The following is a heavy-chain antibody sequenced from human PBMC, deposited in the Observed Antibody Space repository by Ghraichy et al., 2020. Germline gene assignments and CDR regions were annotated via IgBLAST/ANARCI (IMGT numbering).Heavy chain of an antibody. CDR3: VRLFLPPGIVGATLPGAFDF. D-gene: IGHD1-26*01. CDR1: GGSISSYY. CDR2: IYYSGST. Sequence: PETLSLTCTVSGGSISSYYWSWIRQPPGKGLEWIGYIYYSGSTNYNPSLKSRVTISVDTSKNQFSLKLSSVTAADTAVYYCVRLFLPPGIVGATLPGAFDFWGQGTMVTVSS. V-gene: IGHV4-59*08. J-gene: IGHJ3*01.